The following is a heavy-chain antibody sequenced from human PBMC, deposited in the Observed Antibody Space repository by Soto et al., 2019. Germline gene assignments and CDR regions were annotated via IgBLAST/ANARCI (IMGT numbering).Heavy chain of an antibody. CDR3: ARNRLDVWGSYPELKLWENYMEV. D-gene: IGHD3-16*02. CDR1: GFTFSSYA. V-gene: IGHV3-64*01. J-gene: IGHJ6*03. Sequence: GGSLRLSCAASGFTFSSYAMHWVRQAPGKGLEYVSAISSNGGSTYYANSVKGRFTISRDNSKNTLYLQMGSLRAEDMAVYYWARNRLDVWGSYPELKLWENYMEVGAKGTT. CDR2: ISSNGGST.